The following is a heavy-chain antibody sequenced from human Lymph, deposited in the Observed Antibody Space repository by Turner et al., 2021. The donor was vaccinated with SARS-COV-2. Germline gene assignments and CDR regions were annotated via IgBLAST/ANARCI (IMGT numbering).Heavy chain of an antibody. CDR2: INPSGGST. D-gene: IGHD4-17*01. CDR1: GYTFTTYY. V-gene: IGHV1-46*01. CDR3: AREGTVTTWFDY. J-gene: IGHJ4*02. Sequence: QVQLVQSGAEVKKPGASVKVSCKASGYTFTTYYMPWVRQAPGQGLEWMGIINPSGGSTSYAQKFQGRVTMTRDTSTSTVYMELSSLRSEDTAVYYCAREGTVTTWFDYWGQGTLVTVSS.